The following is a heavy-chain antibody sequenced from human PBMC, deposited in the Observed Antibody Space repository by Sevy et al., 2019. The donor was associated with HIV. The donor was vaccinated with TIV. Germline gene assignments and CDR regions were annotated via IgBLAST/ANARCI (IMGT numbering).Heavy chain of an antibody. D-gene: IGHD1-26*01. CDR1: GFTFDDYA. Sequence: GGSLRLSCAASGFTFDDYAMHWVRQAPGKGLEWVSGISWNSGSIGYADSVKGRFTISSDNAKNSLYLQMNSLRAEDTALYYCEKDFYSGSHREFDYWGQGTLVTVSS. CDR2: ISWNSGSI. CDR3: EKDFYSGSHREFDY. V-gene: IGHV3-9*01. J-gene: IGHJ4*02.